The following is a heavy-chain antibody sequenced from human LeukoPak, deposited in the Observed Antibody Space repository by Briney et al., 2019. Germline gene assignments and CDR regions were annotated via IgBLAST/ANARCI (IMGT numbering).Heavy chain of an antibody. CDR3: ARSGRYSGSYSLDY. CDR2: ISAYNGNT. CDR1: GYTFTNYG. J-gene: IGHJ4*02. Sequence: ASVKVSCKASGYTFTNYGISWVRQAPGQGLEWMGWISAYNGNTNYAQKLQGRVTMTTDTSTSTAYMELRSLRSDDTAVYYCARSGRYSGSYSLDYWGQGTLVTVSS. V-gene: IGHV1-18*01. D-gene: IGHD1-26*01.